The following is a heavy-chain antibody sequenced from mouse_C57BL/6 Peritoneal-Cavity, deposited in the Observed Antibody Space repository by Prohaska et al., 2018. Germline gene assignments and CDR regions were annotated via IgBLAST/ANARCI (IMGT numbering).Heavy chain of an antibody. CDR1: GFNIKDYY. J-gene: IGHJ3*01. CDR3: NPYYGSSYVAAFAY. CDR2: IDPEYGDT. V-gene: IGHV14-1*01. Sequence: EVQLQQSGAELVRPGASVKLSCTASGFNIKDYYMNWVKQRPEQGLEWIGRIDPEYGDTEYAAKFHGKATMTVDTASNTAYLQLSRLTSDDTAVYYCNPYYGSSYVAAFAYWGQGTLVTVSA. D-gene: IGHD1-1*01.